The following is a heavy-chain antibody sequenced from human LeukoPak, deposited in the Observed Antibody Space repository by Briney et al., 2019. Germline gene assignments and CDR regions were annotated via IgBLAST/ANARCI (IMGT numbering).Heavy chain of an antibody. V-gene: IGHV1-18*01. Sequence: ASVEVSFKASGYNFTSYGISWGRPAPGQGVEGMGWISAYNGKTNYAQKLQGRVTMTTDTSTSTAYMELRSLRSDDTAVYYCARDRASLLRYFDWLSTPAFDYWGQGTLVTVSS. CDR2: ISAYNGKT. D-gene: IGHD3-9*01. CDR1: GYNFTSYG. J-gene: IGHJ4*02. CDR3: ARDRASLLRYFDWLSTPAFDY.